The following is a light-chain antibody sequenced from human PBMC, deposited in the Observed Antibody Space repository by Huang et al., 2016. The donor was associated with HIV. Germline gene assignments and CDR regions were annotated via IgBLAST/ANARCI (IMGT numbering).Light chain of an antibody. CDR3: QQRADPLT. CDR2: DAS. V-gene: IGKV3-11*01. CDR1: QSVSTD. Sequence: VLTHSPATLSLSPGERATLSCRASQSVSTDLAWYQQKPGQAPRLRIYDASNRATDIPARFSGSGSGTEFTLTISSLEPEDSALYYCQQRADPLTFGGGTRVEIK. J-gene: IGKJ4*01.